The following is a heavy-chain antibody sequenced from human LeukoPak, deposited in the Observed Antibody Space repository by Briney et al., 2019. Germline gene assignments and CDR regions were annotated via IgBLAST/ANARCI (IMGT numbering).Heavy chain of an antibody. CDR3: AKVGTYEILTGYSPHLDY. CDR2: TSGGGGST. D-gene: IGHD3-9*01. CDR1: GFVFSSYA. V-gene: IGHV3-23*01. J-gene: IGHJ4*02. Sequence: QPGGSLRPSCAASGFVFSSYAMTWVRQTPGKGLEWVSDTSGGGGSTYYADSVKGRFTISRDNSKDTLYLQLNSLRAEDTAVYYCAKVGTYEILTGYSPHLDYWGQGTLVTVSS.